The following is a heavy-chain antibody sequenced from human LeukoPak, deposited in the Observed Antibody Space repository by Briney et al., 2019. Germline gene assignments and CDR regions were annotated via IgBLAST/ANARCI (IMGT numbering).Heavy chain of an antibody. V-gene: IGHV3-7*01. Sequence: GGSLRLSCAASGFTFSSYWMSWVRQAPGKGLEWVANIKQDGSETFYVDSGKGRFTISRDNAKNSLYLQMNSLRAEDTAVYYCQRTCISTTCYLDHWGQGTLVTVSS. CDR2: IKQDGSET. J-gene: IGHJ4*02. CDR1: GFTFSSYW. CDR3: QRTCISTTCYLDH. D-gene: IGHD2-2*01.